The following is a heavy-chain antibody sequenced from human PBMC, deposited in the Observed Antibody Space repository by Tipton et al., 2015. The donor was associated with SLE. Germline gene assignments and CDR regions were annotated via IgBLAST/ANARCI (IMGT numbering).Heavy chain of an antibody. CDR3: ARRGWGGYSSGWYFDY. V-gene: IGHV4-4*09. CDR1: RGSVTNYY. D-gene: IGHD6-19*01. J-gene: IGHJ4*02. CDR2: IYSSGIT. Sequence: TLSLTCTVSRGSVTNYYWSWIRQAPGKGLEWIGHIYSSGITSYNPSLRSRVTMSLDTSVNQFSLKLSSVTAADTAVYYCARRGWGGYSSGWYFDYWGQGTLVTVSS.